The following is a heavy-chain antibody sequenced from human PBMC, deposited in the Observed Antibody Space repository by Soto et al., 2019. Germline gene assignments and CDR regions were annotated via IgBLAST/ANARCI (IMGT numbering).Heavy chain of an antibody. D-gene: IGHD6-13*01. CDR1: GGTMSKYY. CDR3: ARQTTYSSSWYDY. V-gene: IGHV4-4*07. J-gene: IGHJ5*01. Sequence: PSETLSLTCSVSGGTMSKYYCVWIRQPAGKGLEWIGRIYTSGTTDYNPSLKSRVTMSVDTSKNQFSLKLSSVTAADTALYFCARQTTYSSSWYDYWGQGTLVTVSS. CDR2: IYTSGTT.